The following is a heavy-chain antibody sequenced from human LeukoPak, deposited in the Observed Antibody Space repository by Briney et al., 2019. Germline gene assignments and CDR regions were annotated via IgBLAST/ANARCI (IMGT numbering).Heavy chain of an antibody. CDR2: IYSHGSET. CDR1: GFSFSAYG. J-gene: IGHJ4*02. D-gene: IGHD1-20*01. CDR3: AKLNWKDGTDY. V-gene: IGHV3-30*02. Sequence: GGSLRLSCAASGFSFSAYGLHWVRQAPGMGLEWVALIYSHGSETFYADSVKGRFTISRDNSKNTLYLQMNSLRAEDTAVYYCAKLNWKDGTDYWGQGALVTVSS.